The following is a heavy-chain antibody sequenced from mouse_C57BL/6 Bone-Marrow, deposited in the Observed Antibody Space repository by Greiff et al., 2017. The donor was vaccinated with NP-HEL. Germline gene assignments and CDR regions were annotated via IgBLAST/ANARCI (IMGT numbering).Heavy chain of an antibody. CDR1: GYTFTSYW. V-gene: IGHV1-5*01. D-gene: IGHD3-3*01. Sequence: EVQLQQSGTVLARPGASVKMSCKTSGYTFTSYWMHWVKQRPGQGLEWRGALSPGNSDTSYHQKLKGKAKLTAVTSASTAYMELSSLTNEDSAVDYCTKREGRYYAMDYWGQGTSVTVAS. CDR2: LSPGNSDT. J-gene: IGHJ4*01. CDR3: TKREGRYYAMDY.